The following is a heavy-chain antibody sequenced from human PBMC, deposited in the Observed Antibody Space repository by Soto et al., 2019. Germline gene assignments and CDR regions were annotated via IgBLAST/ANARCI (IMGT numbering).Heavy chain of an antibody. Sequence: SETLSLTCTFSGCSFGSGTYYLVWIRQPPGKGLEWIGSINYNGHTYYNPSLKSRVTISVDTSKNQFSLKLSSVTAADTAVYYCARQRAWYGEWAFDMWGQGTMVTVSS. D-gene: IGHD3-10*01. CDR3: ARQRAWYGEWAFDM. CDR1: GCSFGSGTYY. CDR2: INYNGHT. V-gene: IGHV4-39*01. J-gene: IGHJ3*02.